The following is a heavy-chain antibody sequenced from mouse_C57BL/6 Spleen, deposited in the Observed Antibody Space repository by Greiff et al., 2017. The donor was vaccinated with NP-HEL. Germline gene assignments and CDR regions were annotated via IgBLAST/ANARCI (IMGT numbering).Heavy chain of an antibody. J-gene: IGHJ4*01. CDR2: ISYDGSN. CDR3: ARGVPYYAMDY. V-gene: IGHV3-6*01. Sequence: EVKLQESGPGLVKPSQSLSLTCSVTGYSITSGYYWNWIRQFPGNKLEWMGYISYDGSNNYNPSLKNRISITRDTSKNQFFLKLSSVTTEDTATYYCARGVPYYAMDYWGQGTSVTVSS. CDR1: GYSITSGYY. D-gene: IGHD2-14*01.